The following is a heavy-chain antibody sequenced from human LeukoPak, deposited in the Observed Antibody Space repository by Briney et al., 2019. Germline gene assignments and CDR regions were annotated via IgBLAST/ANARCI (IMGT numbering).Heavy chain of an antibody. V-gene: IGHV4-34*01. CDR3: ARGLGVVVPAVDWFDP. CDR1: GGSFSGYY. J-gene: IGHJ5*02. D-gene: IGHD2-2*01. CDR2: INHSGST. Sequence: PSETLSLTGAVYGGSFSGYYWSWIRQPPGKGLEWIGEINHSGSTNYNPSLKSRVTISVDTSKNQFSLKLSSVTAADTAVYYCARGLGVVVPAVDWFDPWGQGTLVTVSS.